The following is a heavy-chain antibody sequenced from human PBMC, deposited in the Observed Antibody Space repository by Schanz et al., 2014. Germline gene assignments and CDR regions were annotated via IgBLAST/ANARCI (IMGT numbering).Heavy chain of an antibody. Sequence: QLVQSGAEVQKPGASVMLSCKASGYIFSSYAIHWVRQAPGQGLEWMGWINPTTGNPGYAQGFTGRFVFSFDTSVSTAYLQISGLKAEDTAVYYRARARYGLDVWGQGTTVTVSS. CDR2: INPTTGNP. CDR1: GYIFSSYA. J-gene: IGHJ6*02. V-gene: IGHV7-4-1*02. CDR3: ARARYGLDV.